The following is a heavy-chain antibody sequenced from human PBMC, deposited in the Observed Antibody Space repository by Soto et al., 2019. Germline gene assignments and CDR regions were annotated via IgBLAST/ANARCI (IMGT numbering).Heavy chain of an antibody. Sequence: QVQLQESGPGLVKPSETLSLTCTVSGGSISSNYWSWIRQPAGEGLEWIGRIYSSGSTNYNSSLKSLVTMSIDTSKNQFSLKLSSVTAADTAVYYCAREGGTYPYYYYAMDVWGQGTTVTVSS. D-gene: IGHD1-26*01. V-gene: IGHV4-4*07. CDR1: GGSISSNY. J-gene: IGHJ6*02. CDR3: AREGGTYPYYYYAMDV. CDR2: IYSSGST.